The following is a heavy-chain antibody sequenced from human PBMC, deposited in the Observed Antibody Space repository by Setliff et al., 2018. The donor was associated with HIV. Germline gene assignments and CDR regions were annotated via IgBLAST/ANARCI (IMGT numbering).Heavy chain of an antibody. J-gene: IGHJ6*02. V-gene: IGHV4-4*02. Sequence: SETLSLTCAVSGGSISSSNWWSWVRQPPGEGLEWIGEIYHSGSTNYNPSLKSRVTISVDKSKNHFSLKLSSVTAADTAVYYCARAALLKLPLGYYYGMDVWGQGTTVTVSS. CDR1: GGSISSSNW. CDR2: IYHSGST. D-gene: IGHD1-7*01. CDR3: ARAALLKLPLGYYYGMDV.